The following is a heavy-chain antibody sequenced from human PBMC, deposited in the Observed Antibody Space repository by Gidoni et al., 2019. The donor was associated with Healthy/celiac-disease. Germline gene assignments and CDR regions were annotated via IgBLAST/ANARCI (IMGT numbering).Heavy chain of an antibody. D-gene: IGHD6-6*01. Sequence: EVQLLESGGGLVQPGGSLRLSCASSGSTFSSYAMSWVRQAPGKGLEWVSAISGSGGSTYYADSVKGRFTISRDNSKNTLYLQMNSLRAEDTAVYYCAKDLRRQLAAFYWGQGTLVTVSS. CDR1: GSTFSSYA. CDR3: AKDLRRQLAAFY. V-gene: IGHV3-23*01. J-gene: IGHJ4*02. CDR2: ISGSGGST.